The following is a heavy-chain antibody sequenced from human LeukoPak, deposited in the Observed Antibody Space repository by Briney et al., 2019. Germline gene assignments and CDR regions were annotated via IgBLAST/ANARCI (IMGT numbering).Heavy chain of an antibody. D-gene: IGHD3-22*01. Sequence: GGSLRLSCAASGLTFSRYWMHWVRQAPGKGLVWVSRINIDGSSTGSADSVKGRFTISRDNAKNTLYLQMNSLTAEDTAVYYCVRASHDSGVYSYYYYYMDVWGKGTTVTVSS. CDR3: VRASHDSGVYSYYYYYMDV. CDR2: INIDGSST. CDR1: GLTFSRYW. V-gene: IGHV3-74*01. J-gene: IGHJ6*03.